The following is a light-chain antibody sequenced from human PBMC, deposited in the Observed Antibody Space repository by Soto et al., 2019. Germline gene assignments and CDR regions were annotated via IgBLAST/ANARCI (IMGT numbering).Light chain of an antibody. CDR2: KAS. CDR3: QQYTSYPLT. J-gene: IGKJ4*01. CDR1: QSISSW. V-gene: IGKV1-5*03. Sequence: DIQMTQSPSTLSASVGDRVTITCRASQSISSWLAWYQQKPGKAPKLLIYKASSLESGVPSRFSGSGSGTEFTLTISSLQPEEFATYYCQQYTSYPLTFGGGSKVDIK.